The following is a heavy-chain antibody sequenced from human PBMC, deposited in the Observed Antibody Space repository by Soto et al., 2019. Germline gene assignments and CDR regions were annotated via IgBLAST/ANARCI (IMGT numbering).Heavy chain of an antibody. CDR3: PYDSSGDDAFDI. CDR1: GGSISSGDYY. CDR2: IYYSGST. Sequence: QVQLQESGPGLVKPSQTLSLTCTVSGGSISSGDYYWSWIRQPPGKGLEWIGYIYYSGSTYYNPYLKSRVTISVDTSKNQFSLKLSSVTAADTAVYYCPYDSSGDDAFDIWGQGTMVTVSS. J-gene: IGHJ3*02. V-gene: IGHV4-30-4*01. D-gene: IGHD3-22*01.